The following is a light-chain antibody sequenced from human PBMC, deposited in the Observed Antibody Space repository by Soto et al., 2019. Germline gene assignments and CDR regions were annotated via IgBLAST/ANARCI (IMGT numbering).Light chain of an antibody. V-gene: IGKV1-33*01. Sequence: ILMTQSPSSLSAFVGDRVTITCRASQDIGNFLNWYQQKPGRAPKLLIYDASNLEAGVPSRFRGSGSGADFTFTISRLQPEDIATYYCQQYENLPTFGQGTRLEIK. CDR3: QQYENLPT. CDR2: DAS. CDR1: QDIGNF. J-gene: IGKJ5*01.